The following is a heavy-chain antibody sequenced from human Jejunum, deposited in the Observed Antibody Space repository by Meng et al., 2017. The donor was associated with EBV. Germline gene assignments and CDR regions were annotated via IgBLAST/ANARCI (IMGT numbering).Heavy chain of an antibody. V-gene: IGHV3-30*03. CDR3: ARWNGNYKVGFYMDD. Sequence: QVELWGSGGGGFQIGMSLRLSGAASGFTFSSYGIHWVRQAPGKGLEWVAGVSNDGSIKYYADSVKGRFTISKDNSKNTVYLQMSSRAEDTAVYYCARWNGNYKVGFYMDDWGQGTLVTVSS. J-gene: IGHJ4*02. CDR2: VSNDGSIK. CDR1: GFTFSSYG. D-gene: IGHD1-7*01.